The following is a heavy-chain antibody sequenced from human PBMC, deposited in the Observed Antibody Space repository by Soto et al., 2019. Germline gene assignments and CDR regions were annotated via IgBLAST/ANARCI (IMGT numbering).Heavy chain of an antibody. J-gene: IGHJ5*02. CDR2: IIPILGIA. Sequence: QVQLVQSGAEVKKPGSSVKVSCKASGGTFSSYTISWVRQAPGQGLEWMGRIIPILGIANYAQKFQGRVTITADKSTSTAYMELSSLRSEDTAVYYCASEYNLSITMVRGVQIDPWGQGTLVTVSS. CDR3: ASEYNLSITMVRGVQIDP. D-gene: IGHD3-10*01. V-gene: IGHV1-69*02. CDR1: GGTFSSYT.